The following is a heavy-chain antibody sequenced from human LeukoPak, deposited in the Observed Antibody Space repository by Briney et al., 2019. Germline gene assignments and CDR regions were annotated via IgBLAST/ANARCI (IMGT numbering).Heavy chain of an antibody. J-gene: IGHJ6*03. CDR2: VYSSGST. CDR3: ARLGRFGALLPYYYYMDV. V-gene: IGHV4-39*01. D-gene: IGHD3-10*01. CDR1: GGSISGNSYY. Sequence: PETLSLTCTVSGGSISGNSYYWGWIRQPPGKGLEYIGRVYSSGSTDSNPSLRSRLTMSVDTSKNQLSLKLTSVTAADTAVYYCARLGRFGALLPYYYYMDVWGKGTTVTVSS.